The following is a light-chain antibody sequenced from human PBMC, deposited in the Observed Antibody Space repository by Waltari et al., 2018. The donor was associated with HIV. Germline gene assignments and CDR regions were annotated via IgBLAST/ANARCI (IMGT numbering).Light chain of an antibody. Sequence: QSALTQPPSASGSPGQSVTLSCTGTSSDVGGYNYVSWHQQHPGKAPKLMIYDVIKMRSGVPDRFSGSKSGNTASLTVSGLQPEDEADYYCSSHAGSKVVFGGGTRLTVL. CDR3: SSHAGSKVV. V-gene: IGLV2-8*01. CDR1: SSDVGGYNY. J-gene: IGLJ2*01. CDR2: DVI.